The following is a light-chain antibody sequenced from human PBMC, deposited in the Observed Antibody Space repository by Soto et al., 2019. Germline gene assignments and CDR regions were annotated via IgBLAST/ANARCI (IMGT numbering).Light chain of an antibody. V-gene: IGKV1-5*03. CDR1: QSISSW. J-gene: IGKJ4*01. CDR3: QQTYSTPLT. Sequence: DIQMTQSPSTLSASVGDRVTITCRASQSISSWLAWYQQKPGKAPNLLIYKASHLENGVPSRFSGSGSGTDFTLSINSLQPEDFATYCCQQTYSTPLTFGGGTKVDIK. CDR2: KAS.